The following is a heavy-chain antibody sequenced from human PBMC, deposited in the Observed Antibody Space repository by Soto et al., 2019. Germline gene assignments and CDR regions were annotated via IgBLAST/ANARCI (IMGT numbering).Heavy chain of an antibody. CDR1: GFTFSSYS. J-gene: IGHJ4*02. CDR3: ARSYDILTGYSGFDY. CDR2: ISSSSSFI. D-gene: IGHD3-9*01. V-gene: IGHV3-21*01. Sequence: EVQLVESGGGLVKPGGSLRLSCAASGFTFSSYSMNWVRQAPGKGLEWVSSISSSSSFIYYADSVKGRFTISRDNAKTSLYLQMNSLRAEATAMFYCARSYDILTGYSGFDYWGQGTLVTVSS.